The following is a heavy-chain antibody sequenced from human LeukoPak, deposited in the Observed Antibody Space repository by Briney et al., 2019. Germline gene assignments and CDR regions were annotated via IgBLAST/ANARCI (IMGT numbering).Heavy chain of an antibody. V-gene: IGHV3-33*01. D-gene: IGHD6-13*01. CDR2: IWYDGSNK. Sequence: GRSLRLSCAASGFTFSSYGMHWVRQAPGKGLEWVAVIWYDGSNKYYADSVKGRFTISRDNSKNTLYLQMNSLKAEDTGVYYCARDRPMYSTSWYGNDYWGQGTLVTVSS. J-gene: IGHJ4*02. CDR1: GFTFSSYG. CDR3: ARDRPMYSTSWYGNDY.